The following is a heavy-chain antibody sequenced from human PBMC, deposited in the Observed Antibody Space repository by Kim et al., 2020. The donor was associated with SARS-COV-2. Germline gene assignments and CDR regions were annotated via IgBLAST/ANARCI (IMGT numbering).Heavy chain of an antibody. CDR3: ATTLPQSITMIP. V-gene: IGHV1-24*01. Sequence: IYAQKFQGRVTMTEDTSTDTAYMELSSLRSEDTAVYYCATTLPQSITMIPWGQGTMVTVSS. D-gene: IGHD3-22*01. J-gene: IGHJ3*01.